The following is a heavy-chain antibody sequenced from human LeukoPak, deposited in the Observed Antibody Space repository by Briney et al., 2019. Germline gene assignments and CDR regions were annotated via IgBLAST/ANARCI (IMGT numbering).Heavy chain of an antibody. D-gene: IGHD4-11*01. V-gene: IGHV3-7*01. J-gene: IGHJ4*02. CDR1: GFIFNNYW. CDR2: IKQDGSEE. Sequence: GGSLRLSCAASGFIFNNYWMSWVRQAPGKGLEWVANIKQDGSEEYYVDSVKGRFTISRDNAKNSLYLQMNSLRAEDTAVYYCARSLTKKDYWGRGTLVTVSS. CDR3: ARSLTKKDY.